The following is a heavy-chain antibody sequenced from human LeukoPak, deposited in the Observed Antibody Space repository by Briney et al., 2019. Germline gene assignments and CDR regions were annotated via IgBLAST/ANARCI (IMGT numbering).Heavy chain of an antibody. CDR1: GGSVSSSSYY. CDR3: ATGGRITIFGVVLTAFDI. CDR2: IYYSGST. D-gene: IGHD3-3*01. Sequence: PSETLSLTCSVSGGSVSSSSYYWGWTRQPPGKGLEWIGSIYYSGSTYYNPSLKSRVTISVDTSKNQFSLRLSSVTAADTAVYYCATGGRITIFGVVLTAFDIWGQGTMVTVSS. J-gene: IGHJ3*02. V-gene: IGHV4-39*07.